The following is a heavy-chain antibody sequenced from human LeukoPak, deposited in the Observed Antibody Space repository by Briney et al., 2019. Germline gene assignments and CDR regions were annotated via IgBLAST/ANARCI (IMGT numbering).Heavy chain of an antibody. CDR2: MNPNSGNT. D-gene: IGHD3-10*01. CDR3: ALRGVYYYGMDV. V-gene: IGHV1-8*01. Sequence: ASVKVSCKASGYTFTSYDINWVRQATGQGLEWMGWMNPNSGNTGYAQKFQGRVTMTRNTSISTAYMELSSLRSEDTAVYYCALRGVYYYGMDVWGQGTTVTVSS. CDR1: GYTFTSYD. J-gene: IGHJ6*02.